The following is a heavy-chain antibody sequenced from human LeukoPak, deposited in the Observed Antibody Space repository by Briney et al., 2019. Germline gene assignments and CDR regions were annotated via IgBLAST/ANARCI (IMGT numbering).Heavy chain of an antibody. D-gene: IGHD2-2*01. CDR2: ISGSGGGT. CDR3: AKDRPQYCSSVSCYVFDY. CDR1: EFSFTNYA. J-gene: IGHJ4*02. Sequence: GGSLRLSCVGSEFSFTNYAMSWVRQAPGRGLEWVSSISGSGGGTYYADSVKGRFTISRDNSKNTLYLQMNSLRAVDTALYYCAKDRPQYCSSVSCYVFDYWGQGTLVTVSS. V-gene: IGHV3-23*01.